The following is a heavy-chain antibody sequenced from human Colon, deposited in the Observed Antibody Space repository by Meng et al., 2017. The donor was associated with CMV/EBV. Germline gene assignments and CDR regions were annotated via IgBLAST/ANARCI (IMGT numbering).Heavy chain of an antibody. V-gene: IGHV1-69*12. Sequence: QGRLEQSGAEVKKPGSSVKVSCKASKGTFTSYPISWVRQGPGQGFEWVGGIITISGTTDYAQKFQGRVTITADESTSTAYMKLSNLRSEDTAIYYCARVICGGDCYLDYWGRGTLVTVSS. D-gene: IGHD2-21*02. J-gene: IGHJ4*02. CDR2: IITISGTT. CDR3: ARVICGGDCYLDY. CDR1: KGTFTSYP.